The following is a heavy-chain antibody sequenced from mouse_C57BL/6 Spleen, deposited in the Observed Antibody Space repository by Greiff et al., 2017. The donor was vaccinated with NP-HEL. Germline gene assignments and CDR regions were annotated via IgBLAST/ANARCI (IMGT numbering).Heavy chain of an antibody. CDR3: ARSEDRIYYYGSSDRYYAMDY. V-gene: IGHV1-54*01. J-gene: IGHJ4*01. D-gene: IGHD1-1*01. Sequence: VQLQQSGAELVRPGTSVKVSCKASGYAFTNYLIEWVKQRPGQGLEWIGVIIPGSGGTNYNEKFKGKATLTADKSSSTAYMQLSSLTSEDSAVYFCARSEDRIYYYGSSDRYYAMDYWGQGTSVTVSS. CDR2: IIPGSGGT. CDR1: GYAFTNYL.